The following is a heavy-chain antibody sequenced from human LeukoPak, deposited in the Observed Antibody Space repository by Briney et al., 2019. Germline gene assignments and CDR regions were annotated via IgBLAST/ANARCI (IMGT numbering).Heavy chain of an antibody. V-gene: IGHV4-59*01. J-gene: IGHJ4*02. CDR1: GGSISSYY. Sequence: SETLSPTCTVSGGSISSYYWSWIRQPPGKGLEWIGYIYYSGSTNYNPSLKSRVTISVDTSKNQFSLKLSSVTAADTAVYYCARGYCSGGSCYPVDYWGQGTLVTVSS. CDR3: ARGYCSGGSCYPVDY. D-gene: IGHD2-15*01. CDR2: IYYSGST.